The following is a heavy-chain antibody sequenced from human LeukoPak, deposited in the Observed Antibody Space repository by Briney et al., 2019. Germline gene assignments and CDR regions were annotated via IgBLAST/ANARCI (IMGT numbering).Heavy chain of an antibody. D-gene: IGHD4-17*01. Sequence: PSGTLSLTCTVSGGSISSGDYYWSWIRQPPGKGLEWIGYIYYSGSTYYNPSLKSRVTISVDTSKNQFSLKLSSVTAADTAVYYCARVGLRWLRDWFDPWGQGTLVTVSS. CDR3: ARVGLRWLRDWFDP. CDR2: IYYSGST. J-gene: IGHJ5*02. CDR1: GGSISSGDYY. V-gene: IGHV4-30-4*01.